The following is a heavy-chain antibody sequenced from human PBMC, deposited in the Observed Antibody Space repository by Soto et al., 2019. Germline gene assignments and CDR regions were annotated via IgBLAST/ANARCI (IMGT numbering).Heavy chain of an antibody. Sequence: PSETLSLTCTVSGGSTSSYYWSWIRQPPGKGLEWIGYIYYSGSTNYNPSLKSRVTISVDTSKDQFSLKLSSVTAADTAVYYCARADIVATIAFDYWGQGTLVTVSS. CDR2: IYYSGST. V-gene: IGHV4-59*01. D-gene: IGHD5-12*01. CDR3: ARADIVATIAFDY. CDR1: GGSTSSYY. J-gene: IGHJ4*02.